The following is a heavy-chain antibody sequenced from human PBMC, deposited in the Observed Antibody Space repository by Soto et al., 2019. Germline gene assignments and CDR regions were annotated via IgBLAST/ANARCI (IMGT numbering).Heavy chain of an antibody. J-gene: IGHJ4*02. V-gene: IGHV3-23*01. CDR1: GFTFSSYA. D-gene: IGHD3-10*01. Sequence: GGSLRLSCAASGFTFSSYAMSWVRQAPGKGLEWVSAISGSGGSTYYADSVKGRFTISRDNSKNTLYLQMNSLRAEDTAVYYCAKDLATYYYGSGSYYFDYWGQGTLVTVSS. CDR2: ISGSGGST. CDR3: AKDLATYYYGSGSYYFDY.